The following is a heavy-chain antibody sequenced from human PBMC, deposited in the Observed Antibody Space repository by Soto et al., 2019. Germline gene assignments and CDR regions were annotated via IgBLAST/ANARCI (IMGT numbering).Heavy chain of an antibody. J-gene: IGHJ4*02. CDR1: LFTIISYA. D-gene: IGHD6-19*01. V-gene: IGHV3-23*01. Sequence: SNPASLFTIISYAMCRIRQAPGKGLEWVSAISGSGGSTYYADSVKGRFTISRDNSKNTLYLQMNSLRAEDTAVYYCAKVEQWLVSDWGQGTLVTVSS. CDR3: AKVEQWLVSD. CDR2: ISGSGGST.